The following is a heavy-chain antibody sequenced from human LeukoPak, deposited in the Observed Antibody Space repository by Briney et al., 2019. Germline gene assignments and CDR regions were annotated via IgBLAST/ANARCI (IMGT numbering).Heavy chain of an antibody. J-gene: IGHJ4*02. CDR3: ARQELHISGLRY. Sequence: GASVKVSCKASGYTFTSYGISWVRQAPGQGLEWMGGIIPIFGTANYAQKFQGRVTITADESTSTAYMELSSLRSEDTAVYYCARQELHISGLRYWGQGTLVTVSS. CDR2: IIPIFGTA. CDR1: GYTFTSYG. D-gene: IGHD1-14*01. V-gene: IGHV1-69*13.